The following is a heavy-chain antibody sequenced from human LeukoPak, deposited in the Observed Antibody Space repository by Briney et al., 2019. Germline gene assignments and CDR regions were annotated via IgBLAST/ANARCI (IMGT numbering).Heavy chain of an antibody. J-gene: IGHJ6*02. CDR3: ARAEVLLSFGHNKHCLDV. Sequence: GASVKVSCKASGYTFTSYYMQWVRQAPGQGLEWMGIIIPSGGSTSYAQKFQGRVTMTRDTSTSTVYMELSSLRSEDTAVYYCARAEVLLSFGHNKHCLDVWGQGTTVTVSS. D-gene: IGHD3-10*01. CDR1: GYTFTSYY. CDR2: IIPSGGST. V-gene: IGHV1-46*01.